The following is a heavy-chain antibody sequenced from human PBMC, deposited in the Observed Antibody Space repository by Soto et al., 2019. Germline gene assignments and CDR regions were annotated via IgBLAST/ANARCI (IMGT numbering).Heavy chain of an antibody. CDR2: INTYNGNT. D-gene: IGHD3-16*01. CDR1: GYTFTRYG. V-gene: IGHV1-18*01. Sequence: QVQLVQSGAEVKNPGASVKVSCKASGYTFTRYGIGWARQAPGQGLEWMGWINTYNGNTNYAQNVQGRVILTTDTSTSTAYMELRSLRSNDTAIYYCAMVDVYVTPSPQDVWGQGTTVIVSS. J-gene: IGHJ6*02. CDR3: AMVDVYVTPSPQDV.